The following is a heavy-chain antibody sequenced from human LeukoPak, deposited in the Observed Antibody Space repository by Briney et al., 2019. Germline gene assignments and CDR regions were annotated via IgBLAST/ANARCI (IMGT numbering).Heavy chain of an antibody. CDR2: INPNSGGT. Sequence: GASVKVSCKASGYTFTGYYMHWVRQAPGQGLEWMGWINPNSGGTNYAQKFQGRVTMTRDTSISTAYMELSRLRSDDTAVYYCARVVGWLQLRHFDYWGQGTLVTVSS. D-gene: IGHD5-24*01. CDR1: GYTFTGYY. CDR3: ARVVGWLQLRHFDY. V-gene: IGHV1-2*02. J-gene: IGHJ4*02.